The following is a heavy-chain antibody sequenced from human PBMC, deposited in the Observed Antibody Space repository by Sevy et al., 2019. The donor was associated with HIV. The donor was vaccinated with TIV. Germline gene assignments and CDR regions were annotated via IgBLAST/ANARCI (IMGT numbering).Heavy chain of an antibody. Sequence: GSLRLSCTGSGFTFGDYAMSWFRQAPGMGLEWVGFIRSKDYGGATECAASVKGRFTISRDDSKSIADLQMNSLKTEDTAVYYCTRGYYYDSSGYSDYWGQGTLVTVSS. V-gene: IGHV3-49*03. D-gene: IGHD3-22*01. CDR2: IRSKDYGGAT. CDR3: TRGYYYDSSGYSDY. J-gene: IGHJ4*02. CDR1: GFTFGDYA.